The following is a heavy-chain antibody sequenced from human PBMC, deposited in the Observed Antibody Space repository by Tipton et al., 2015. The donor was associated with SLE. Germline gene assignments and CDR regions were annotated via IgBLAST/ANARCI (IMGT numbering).Heavy chain of an antibody. CDR2: IYYTGSA. J-gene: IGHJ5*02. Sequence: TLSLTCNVSGGSMSSYYWSWIRQPPSKGLEWIGYIYYTGSANYNPSLKSRATISVDPSNNQFSLKLSSVTAADTAVYYCAREVHCTTTGCYGPNWFDPWGQGTLVTVSS. CDR1: GGSMSSYY. D-gene: IGHD2-2*01. CDR3: AREVHCTTTGCYGPNWFDP. V-gene: IGHV4-59*01.